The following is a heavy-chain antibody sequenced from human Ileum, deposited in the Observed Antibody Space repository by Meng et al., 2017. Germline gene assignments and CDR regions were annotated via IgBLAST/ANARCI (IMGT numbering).Heavy chain of an antibody. CDR1: GGSISSNVW. CDR3: ASRLVGLRTYYFDN. D-gene: IGHD3-9*01. Sequence: SETLSLTCAVSGGSISSNVWWSWVRRTPAKGLEWIGEVYHSGSPNYNPSLMSRVTISVDKSKNHFSLNVNSVTAADTAVYYCASRLVGLRTYYFDNWGQGTLVTVSS. V-gene: IGHV4-4*02. CDR2: VYHSGSP. J-gene: IGHJ4*02.